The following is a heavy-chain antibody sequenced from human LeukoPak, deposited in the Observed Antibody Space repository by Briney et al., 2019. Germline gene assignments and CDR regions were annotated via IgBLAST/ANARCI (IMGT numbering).Heavy chain of an antibody. D-gene: IGHD2-2*01. Sequence: GGSLRLSCAASGFTFSSYSMNWVRQAPGKGLEWVSSISSSSSYIYYADSVKGRFTISRDNAKNSLYLQMNSLRAEDTAVYYCAGTGLGVVVPAAISFDYWGQGTLVTVSS. CDR2: ISSSSSYI. CDR1: GFTFSSYS. J-gene: IGHJ4*02. V-gene: IGHV3-21*01. CDR3: AGTGLGVVVPAAISFDY.